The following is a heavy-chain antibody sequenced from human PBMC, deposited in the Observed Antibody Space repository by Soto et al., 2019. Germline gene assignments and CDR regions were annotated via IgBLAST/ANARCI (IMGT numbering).Heavy chain of an antibody. CDR3: STGGITGELLYLPPYSLEF. D-gene: IGHD2-2*02. V-gene: IGHV3-15*01. Sequence: EVQLVESGGGLVKPGGSLRLSCAASGFTFSSAWMNWVRQAPGTGLVWVGRIKIKSDGETTDYAAPVKGRFTISRADSKNTLYPQTNSLQPEDTAMYYCSTGGITGELLYLPPYSLEFGGQGTLVTVSS. CDR2: IKIKSDGETT. J-gene: IGHJ3*01. CDR1: GFTFSSAW.